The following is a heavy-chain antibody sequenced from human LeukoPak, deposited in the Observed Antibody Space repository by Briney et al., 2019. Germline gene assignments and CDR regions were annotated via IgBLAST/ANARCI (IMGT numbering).Heavy chain of an antibody. CDR1: GFTFSNYW. D-gene: IGHD6-19*01. V-gene: IGHV3-7*01. CDR2: IKQDGSEK. CDR3: ARDQCSSGCPGDY. J-gene: IGHJ4*02. Sequence: GGSLRLSCAASGFTFSNYWMSWVRQAPGKGLEWVANIKQDGSEKYYVDSVKGRFTISRDNAKNSLYLQMNSLRAEDTAVYYCARDQCSSGCPGDYWGQGTLVTVSS.